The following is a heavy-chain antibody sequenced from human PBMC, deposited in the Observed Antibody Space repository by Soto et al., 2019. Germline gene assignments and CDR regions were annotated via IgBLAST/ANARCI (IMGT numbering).Heavy chain of an antibody. D-gene: IGHD3-22*01. Sequence: EVQLVESGGGLVKPGGSLTLSCAASGFSFSNDNMNWIRQAPGKGLEWVSSIISSGSFIYYADSVKGRFTISRDNAKNSLYLQMNSLRAEDTALYYCARVADYYDSSGCLPVVDWGQGTLVTVSS. CDR2: IISSGSFI. CDR1: GFSFSNDN. V-gene: IGHV3-21*01. J-gene: IGHJ4*02. CDR3: ARVADYYDSSGCLPVVD.